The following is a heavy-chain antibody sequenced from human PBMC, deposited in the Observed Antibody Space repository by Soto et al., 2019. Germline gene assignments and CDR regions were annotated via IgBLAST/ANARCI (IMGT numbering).Heavy chain of an antibody. CDR1: GYTFTSYG. Sequence: QVQLVQSGAEVKKPGASVKVSCKASGYTFTSYGISWVRQAPGQGLEWMGWISAYNGNTNYAQKLQGRVTMTTDASTSTAYMELRSLRSDDTAVYYCARQRTYGDYFGFIDYWGQGTLVTVSS. CDR3: ARQRTYGDYFGFIDY. V-gene: IGHV1-18*01. D-gene: IGHD4-17*01. J-gene: IGHJ4*02. CDR2: ISAYNGNT.